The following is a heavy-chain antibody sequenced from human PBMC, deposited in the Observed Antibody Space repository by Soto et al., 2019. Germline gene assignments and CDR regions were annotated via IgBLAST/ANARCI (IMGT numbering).Heavy chain of an antibody. J-gene: IGHJ6*02. CDR2: INPNSGGT. Sequence: QVQLVQSGAEVKKPGASVKVSCKASGYTFTGYYMHWVRQAPGQGLEWMGWINPNSGGTNYAQKCQGWVTMTRDTSISTAYMERSRLRSDDTAVYYCARGGGGVLRYFDWLPYYYYGMDVWGQGTTVTVSS. V-gene: IGHV1-2*04. D-gene: IGHD3-9*01. CDR3: ARGGGGVLRYFDWLPYYYYGMDV. CDR1: GYTFTGYY.